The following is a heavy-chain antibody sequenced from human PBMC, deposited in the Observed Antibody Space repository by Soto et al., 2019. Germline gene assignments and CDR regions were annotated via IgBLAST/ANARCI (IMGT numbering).Heavy chain of an antibody. CDR3: ASESYGGEFDY. D-gene: IGHD4-17*01. Sequence: QVQLVQSGAEEKKPGASVKVSCKASGYTFTSYAMHWVRQAPGQRLEWMGWINGGNGNTKYSQKFQGRVTITRDTSASTAYMELSSLRSEDTAVYYFASESYGGEFDYWGQGTLVTVSS. V-gene: IGHV1-3*05. CDR2: INGGNGNT. CDR1: GYTFTSYA. J-gene: IGHJ4*02.